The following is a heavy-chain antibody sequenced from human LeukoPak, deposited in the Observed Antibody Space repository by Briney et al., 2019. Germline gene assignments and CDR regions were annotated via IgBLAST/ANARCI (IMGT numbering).Heavy chain of an antibody. D-gene: IGHD2-15*01. CDR3: ARVPGVVVVAATSKNRWFDY. J-gene: IGHJ4*02. V-gene: IGHV6-1*01. CDR1: GDSVSSNSAA. Sequence: SQTLSLTCAISGDSVSSNSAAWNWIRQSPSRGLEWLGRTYYRSKWYNDYAVSVKSRITINPDTSKNQFSLQLNSVTPEDTAVYYCARVPGVVVVAATSKNRWFDYWGQGTLVTVSS. CDR2: TYYRSKWYN.